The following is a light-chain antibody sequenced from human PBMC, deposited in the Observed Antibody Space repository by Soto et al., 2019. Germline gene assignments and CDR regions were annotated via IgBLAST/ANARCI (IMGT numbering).Light chain of an antibody. CDR1: QSVSSSY. V-gene: IGKV3-20*01. CDR2: GAS. Sequence: EIVLTQSPGTLSLSPGERATLSCRASQSVSSSYLAWYQQKPGQAPRLLIYGASSRATGSPDRFSGSGSGTDFTLTISRREPEDLAVYYCQQYGRSRTFGQGTKVEIK. J-gene: IGKJ1*01. CDR3: QQYGRSRT.